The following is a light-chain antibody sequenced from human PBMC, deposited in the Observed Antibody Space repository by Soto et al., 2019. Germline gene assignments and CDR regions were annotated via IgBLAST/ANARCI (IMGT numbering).Light chain of an antibody. CDR2: GAS. J-gene: IGKJ4*01. Sequence: EIVLTQSPGTLSLSPGERATLSCRASQSVSSSYLAWYQQKPGQAPRLLIYGASSRATGIPDRFSGSGSGTDFTITISRLEHEDFEVYYCQQYCSSPLTFGGGTKVEIK. V-gene: IGKV3-20*01. CDR1: QSVSSSY. CDR3: QQYCSSPLT.